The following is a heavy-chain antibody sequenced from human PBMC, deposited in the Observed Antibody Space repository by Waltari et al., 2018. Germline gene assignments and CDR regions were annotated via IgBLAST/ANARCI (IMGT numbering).Heavy chain of an antibody. D-gene: IGHD3-22*01. J-gene: IGHJ4*02. CDR2: IIPIFGTA. CDR1: GGTFSSYA. Sequence: QVQLVQSGAEVKKPGSSVKVSCKASGGTFSSYAISWVRQAPGQGLEWMGVIIPIFGTANYAQKFQGGVTITTDESTSTAYMELSSLRSEDTAVYYCARGMHYYDSSGYPGAYWGQGTLVTVSS. CDR3: ARGMHYYDSSGYPGAY. V-gene: IGHV1-69*05.